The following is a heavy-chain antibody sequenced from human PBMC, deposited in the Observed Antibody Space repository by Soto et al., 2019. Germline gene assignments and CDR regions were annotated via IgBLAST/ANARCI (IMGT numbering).Heavy chain of an antibody. CDR1: GDSVSSNSAT. CDR2: TYYRSKWYN. V-gene: IGHV6-1*01. Sequence: SETLSLTCAISGDSVSSNSATWNWIRQSPSRGLEWLGRTYYRSKWYNDYAVSVKSRITINPDTSKNQFSLQLNSVTPEDTAVYYCVRDRYASGLNLDYWGQGTLVTVSS. D-gene: IGHD6-19*01. CDR3: VRDRYASGLNLDY. J-gene: IGHJ4*02.